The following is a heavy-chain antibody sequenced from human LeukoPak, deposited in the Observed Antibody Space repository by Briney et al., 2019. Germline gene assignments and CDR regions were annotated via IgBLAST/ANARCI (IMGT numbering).Heavy chain of an antibody. V-gene: IGHV4-59*01. D-gene: IGHD1/OR15-1a*01. J-gene: IGHJ3*02. CDR2: IYYSGST. Sequence: SETLSLTCTVSGGSISSYYWSWIRQPPGKGLEWIGYIYYSGSTNYNPSLKSQVTISVDTSKNQFSLKLSSVTAADTAVYYCAGGRRTDAFDIWAKGQWSPSLQ. CDR1: GGSISSYY. CDR3: AGGRRTDAFDI.